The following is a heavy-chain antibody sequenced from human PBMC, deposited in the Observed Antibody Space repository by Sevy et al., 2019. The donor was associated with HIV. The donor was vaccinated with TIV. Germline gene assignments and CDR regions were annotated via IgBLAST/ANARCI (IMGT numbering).Heavy chain of an antibody. J-gene: IGHJ4*02. V-gene: IGHV3-21*01. D-gene: IGHD1-1*01. CDR3: ARGQNGNYDY. CDR2: ISSSSTYI. Sequence: GGSLRLSCAASGFTFSSYSMTWVRQAPGKGLEWVSSISSSSTYIFYADSVKGRFTISRDNAKNSLYLQMNTLRAEDSALYYCARGQNGNYDYWGQGTLVTVSS. CDR1: GFTFSSYS.